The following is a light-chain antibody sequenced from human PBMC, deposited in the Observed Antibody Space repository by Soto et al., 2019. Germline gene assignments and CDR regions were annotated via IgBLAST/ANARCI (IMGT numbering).Light chain of an antibody. Sequence: EIVLTQSPATLSLSPGQRATLSCGASQAIGSYLAWYQQKPGQAPRLLIYDASNRATGVPARFSGSGSGTDFTLTISSLEPEDFAVYYCQQYGSSPLTFGGGTKVDIK. CDR2: DAS. CDR1: QAIGSY. V-gene: IGKV3-11*01. CDR3: QQYGSSPLT. J-gene: IGKJ4*01.